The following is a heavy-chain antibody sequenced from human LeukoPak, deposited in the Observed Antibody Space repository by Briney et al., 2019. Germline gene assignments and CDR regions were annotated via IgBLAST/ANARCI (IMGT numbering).Heavy chain of an antibody. D-gene: IGHD3-3*01. CDR3: ASANYDFWWGFDY. J-gene: IGHJ4*02. Sequence: SETLSLTCTVSGGSISSYYWSWIRQPPGKGLEWIGYIYYSGSTNYNPSLKSRVTISVDTSKNQFSLKLSSVTAAARAVYYCASANYDFWWGFDYWGQGTLVTVSS. CDR1: GGSISSYY. V-gene: IGHV4-59*01. CDR2: IYYSGST.